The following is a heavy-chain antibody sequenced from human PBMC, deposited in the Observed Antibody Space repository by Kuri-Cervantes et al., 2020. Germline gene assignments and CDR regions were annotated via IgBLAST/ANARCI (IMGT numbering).Heavy chain of an antibody. J-gene: IGHJ6*03. CDR3: ARGGMEAAYFFFYYMDV. D-gene: IGHD2-15*01. V-gene: IGHV3-11*04. CDR2: IRSASPGSSR. CDR1: GFSFSDYY. Sequence: GGSLRLSCAASGFSFSDYYVSWIRQAPGKGLEWISYIRSASPGSSRYYADSVKGRFSISRDNARNLLFLQMNSLRADDTGIYYCARGGMEAAYFFFYYMDVWAKGTTVTVSS.